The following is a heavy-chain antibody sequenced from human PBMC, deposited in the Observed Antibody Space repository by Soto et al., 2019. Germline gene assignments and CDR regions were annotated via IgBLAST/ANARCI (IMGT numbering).Heavy chain of an antibody. CDR3: ARARYYYDSSGWHYYYYGMDV. CDR1: GFTFSSYG. V-gene: IGHV3-33*01. J-gene: IGHJ6*02. Sequence: PGGSLRLSCAASGFTFSSYGMDWVRQAPGKXLEWVAVIWYDGSNKYYADSVKGRFTISRDNSKNTLYLQMNSLRAEDTAVYYCARARYYYDSSGWHYYYYGMDVWGQGTTVTVSS. CDR2: IWYDGSNK. D-gene: IGHD3-22*01.